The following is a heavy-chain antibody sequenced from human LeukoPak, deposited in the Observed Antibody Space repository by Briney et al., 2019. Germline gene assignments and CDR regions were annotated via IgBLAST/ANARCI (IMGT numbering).Heavy chain of an antibody. CDR3: ARDDRGYYFDY. J-gene: IGHJ4*02. V-gene: IGHV3-7*01. CDR1: GFTFSSYW. Sequence: PGGALRLSCAASGFTFSSYWMSWVRQAPGKGLEWVANIKQDGSEKYYVDSVKGRFTISRDNAKNSLYLQMNSLRAEDTAVYYCARDDRGYYFDYWGQGTLVTVSS. CDR2: IKQDGSEK.